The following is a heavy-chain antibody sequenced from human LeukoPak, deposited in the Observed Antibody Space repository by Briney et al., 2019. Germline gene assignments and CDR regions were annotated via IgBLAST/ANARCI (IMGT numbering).Heavy chain of an antibody. CDR1: GGSISSYY. CDR2: IYYSGST. Sequence: SETLSLTCTVSGGSISSYYWSWIRQPPGKGLEWIGYIYYSGSTNYNPSLKSRVTISVDTSKNQFSLKLSSVTAADTAVYYCARAITMVRGYGMDVWGQGTTVAVSS. CDR3: ARAITMVRGYGMDV. J-gene: IGHJ6*02. D-gene: IGHD3-10*01. V-gene: IGHV4-59*01.